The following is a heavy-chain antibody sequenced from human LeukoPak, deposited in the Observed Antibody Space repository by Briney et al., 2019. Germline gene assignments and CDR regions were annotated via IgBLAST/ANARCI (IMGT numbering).Heavy chain of an antibody. Sequence: PGGSLRLSCAASGFTFSSYWMSWVRQAPGKGLEWVANIKQDGSEKYYVDSVKGRFTISRDNAKNSLYLQMNSLRAEDTAVYYCARETRDYYDSSGYYYGYWGQGTLVTVSS. V-gene: IGHV3-7*01. CDR3: ARETRDYYDSSGYYYGY. CDR2: IKQDGSEK. J-gene: IGHJ4*02. D-gene: IGHD3-22*01. CDR1: GFTFSSYW.